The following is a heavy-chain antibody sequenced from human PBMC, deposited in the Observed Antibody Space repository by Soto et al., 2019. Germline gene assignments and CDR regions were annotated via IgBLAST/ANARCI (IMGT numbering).Heavy chain of an antibody. D-gene: IGHD2-15*01. CDR1: GGSISSGDYY. CDR3: ARADSVVNYYYYGMDV. J-gene: IGHJ6*02. Sequence: SETLSLTCTVSGGSISSGDYYWSWIRQPPGKGLEWIGYIYYSGSTYYNPSLKSRVTISVDTSKNQFSLKLSSVTAADTAVYYCARADSVVNYYYYGMDVWGQGTRSPSP. V-gene: IGHV4-30-4*01. CDR2: IYYSGST.